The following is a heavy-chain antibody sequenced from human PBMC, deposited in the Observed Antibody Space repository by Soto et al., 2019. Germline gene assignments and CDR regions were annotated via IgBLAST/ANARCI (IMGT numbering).Heavy chain of an antibody. V-gene: IGHV1-69*10. J-gene: IGHJ3*02. CDR1: GGTFSSYT. D-gene: IGHD2-15*01. CDR2: IIPILGIA. Sequence: VKVSCKASGGTFSSYTISWVRQAPGQGLEWMGRIIPILGIANYAQKFQGRVTITADKSTSTAYMELSSLRSEDTAVYYCARDHLTAAGAFDIWGQGTMVTVSS. CDR3: ARDHLTAAGAFDI.